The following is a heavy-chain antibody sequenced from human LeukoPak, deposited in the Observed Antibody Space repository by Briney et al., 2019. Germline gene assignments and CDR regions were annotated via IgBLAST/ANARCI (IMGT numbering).Heavy chain of an antibody. CDR2: IIPIFGTA. J-gene: IGHJ3*02. Sequence: SVKVSCKASGGTFSSYAISWVRQAPGQGLEWMGGIIPIFGTANYAQKFQGRVTITADESTSTAYMELSSLRSDDTAVYFCARDLDDAFDIWGQGTVVTVSS. CDR1: GGTFSSYA. CDR3: ARDLDDAFDI. V-gene: IGHV1-69*13. D-gene: IGHD1-1*01.